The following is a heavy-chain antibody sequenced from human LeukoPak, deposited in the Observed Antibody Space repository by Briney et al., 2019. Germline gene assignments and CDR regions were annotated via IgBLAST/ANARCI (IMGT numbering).Heavy chain of an antibody. CDR3: AREVPNYYGMDV. CDR1: GFTFSSYG. Sequence: PGRSLRLSCAASGFTFSSYGMHWVRQAPGKGLEWVAVIWYDGSNKYYADSVKGRFTISRDNSKNTLYLQMNSLRAEDTAVYYYAREVPNYYGMDVWGQGTTVTVSS. V-gene: IGHV3-33*01. CDR2: IWYDGSNK. J-gene: IGHJ6*02. D-gene: IGHD1-1*01.